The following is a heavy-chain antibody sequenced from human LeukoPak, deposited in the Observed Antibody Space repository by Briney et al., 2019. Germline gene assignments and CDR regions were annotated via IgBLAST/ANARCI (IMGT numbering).Heavy chain of an antibody. CDR1: GESFSGYY. J-gene: IGHJ5*01. CDR3: ARPGSDDLNCFDS. D-gene: IGHD2-21*01. CDR2: IYHSGST. V-gene: IGHV4-34*04. Sequence: PSETLSLTCAVSGESFSGYYWTWIRQTPGKGLEWIGQIYHSGSTKNNPSLKSRDTFSVDRSKTHFSVDLTSVTAADAAVYYCARPGSDDLNCFDSWGQGIVVTVSS.